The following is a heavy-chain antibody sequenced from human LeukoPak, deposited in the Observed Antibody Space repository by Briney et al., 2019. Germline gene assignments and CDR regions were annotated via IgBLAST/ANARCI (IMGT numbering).Heavy chain of an antibody. D-gene: IGHD6-6*01. CDR1: GGSISSSSYY. J-gene: IGHJ4*02. Sequence: SETLSLTCTVSGGSISSSSYYWGWIRQPPGKGLEWIGSIYYSGSTYYNPSLKSRVTISVDTSKNQFSLKLSSVTAADTAVYYCARRDEYSSSSVDYWGQGTLVTVSS. CDR3: ARRDEYSSSSVDY. CDR2: IYYSGST. V-gene: IGHV4-39*01.